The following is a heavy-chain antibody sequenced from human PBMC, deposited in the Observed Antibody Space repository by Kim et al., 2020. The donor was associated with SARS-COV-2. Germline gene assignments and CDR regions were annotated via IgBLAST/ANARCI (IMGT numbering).Heavy chain of an antibody. V-gene: IGHV3-30*18. D-gene: IGHD3-9*01. CDR2: ISYDGSNK. J-gene: IGHJ4*02. CDR1: GFTFSSYG. CDR3: AKDRILRYFDWLLAAFDY. Sequence: GGSLRLSCAASGFTFSSYGMHWVRQAPGKGLEWVAVISYDGSNKKYADPVKGRFTISRDNSKNTLYLQMKSLRAEDKAVYYCAKDRILRYFDWLLAAFDYWGQGTLVTVSS.